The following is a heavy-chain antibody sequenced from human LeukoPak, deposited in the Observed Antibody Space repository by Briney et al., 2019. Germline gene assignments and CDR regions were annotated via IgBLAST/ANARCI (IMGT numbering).Heavy chain of an antibody. CDR2: IYYSGST. Sequence: PSETLPLTCTVSGGSISSYYWSWIRQPPGKGLEWIGYIYYSGSTNYNPSLKSRVTISVDTSKNQFSLKLSSVTAADTAVYYCARDTNAYYDFWSGYLGAFDIWGQGTMVTVSS. CDR3: ARDTNAYYDFWSGYLGAFDI. J-gene: IGHJ3*02. CDR1: GGSISSYY. D-gene: IGHD3-3*01. V-gene: IGHV4-59*01.